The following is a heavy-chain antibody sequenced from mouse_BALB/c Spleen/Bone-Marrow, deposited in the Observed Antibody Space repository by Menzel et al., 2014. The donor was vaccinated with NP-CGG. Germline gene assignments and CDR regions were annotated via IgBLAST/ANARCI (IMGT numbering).Heavy chain of an antibody. D-gene: IGHD1-1*01. CDR2: IWSGGST. CDR1: GFSLTSYG. V-gene: IGHV2-2*01. J-gene: IGHJ2*01. Sequence: VQLQQSGPGLVQPSQSLSITCTVSGFSLTSYGVHWVRQSPGKGLEWLGVIWSGGSTDYNAAFISRLSISKDNPKSQVFFKMNSLQADDTAIYYCVRNGDYYYFDYWGQGTTLTVSS. CDR3: VRNGDYYYFDY.